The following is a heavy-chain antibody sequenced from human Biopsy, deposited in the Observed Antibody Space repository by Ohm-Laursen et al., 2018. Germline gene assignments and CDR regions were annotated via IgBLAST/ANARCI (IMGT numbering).Heavy chain of an antibody. Sequence: GTLSLTCTVSGGPISNNNYFWGWIRQPPGKGLEWIGSIFYRGSTHYKPSLKSRTNISVDTSKNAFSLQLNSVTAADTAVYYCARDYDASGYYYVSRGQGTLVTVSS. CDR1: GGPISNNNYF. V-gene: IGHV4-39*01. D-gene: IGHD3-22*01. J-gene: IGHJ4*02. CDR3: ARDYDASGYYYVS. CDR2: IFYRGST.